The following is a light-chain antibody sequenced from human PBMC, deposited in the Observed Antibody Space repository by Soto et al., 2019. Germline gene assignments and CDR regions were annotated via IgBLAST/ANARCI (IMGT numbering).Light chain of an antibody. CDR3: QRRSNWPPET. CDR2: DAS. J-gene: IGKJ1*01. CDR1: QSVSSY. Sequence: EIVLPQSPATLSLSPGERATLSCRASQSVSSYLAWYQQKPGQAPRLLIYDASNRATGIPARFSGSGSGTDFTLTISSLEPEDFAVYYCQRRSNWPPETFGQGTKVDIK. V-gene: IGKV3-11*01.